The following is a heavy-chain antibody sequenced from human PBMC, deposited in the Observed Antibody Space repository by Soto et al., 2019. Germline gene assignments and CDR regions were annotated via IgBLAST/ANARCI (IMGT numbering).Heavy chain of an antibody. V-gene: IGHV4-4*02. CDR1: GGSISSSNW. J-gene: IGHJ4*02. CDR3: AGGPGSYSTSYGYDV. D-gene: IGHD1-26*01. CDR2: IVHSGNT. Sequence: PSEPLSLTCADSGGSISSSNWWTWVRQTPDKGLEWIGEIVHSGNTNYNPSLKSRVAISVDKSNSRFALKLSYVTAADTAVYYCAGGPGSYSTSYGYDVWGQGTLVTVSS.